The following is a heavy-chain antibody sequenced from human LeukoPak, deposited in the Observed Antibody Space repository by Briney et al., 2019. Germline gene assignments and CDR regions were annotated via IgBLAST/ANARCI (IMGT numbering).Heavy chain of an antibody. J-gene: IGHJ6*03. CDR2: IKQEGGEK. CDR3: EREGGEAPPNYYYDMDV. CDR1: GFTFSSYW. D-gene: IGHD3-10*01. Sequence: GGSLRLSCAASGFTFSSYWRSWVRQAPGRGLEWVAKIKQEGGEKYYVDYVRVRFTISRDNAKNTLFLHMNSLRAEDKAVYYCEREGGEAPPNYYYDMDVWGKGTTVIVSS. V-gene: IGHV3-7*01.